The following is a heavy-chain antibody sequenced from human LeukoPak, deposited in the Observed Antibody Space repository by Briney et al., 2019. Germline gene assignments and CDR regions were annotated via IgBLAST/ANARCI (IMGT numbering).Heavy chain of an antibody. D-gene: IGHD3-16*02. CDR3: AKEKAGYTNPYYFDY. J-gene: IGHJ4*02. Sequence: GGSLRLSCSASGFTFSTYAMRWVPPAPGKGREWVSTISGSGANTYYADSGRGRFTISRDNSKNTLYLHMNSLRAEDTAVYYWAKEKAGYTNPYYFDYWGQGTLVTVSS. V-gene: IGHV3-23*01. CDR2: ISGSGANT. CDR1: GFTFSTYA.